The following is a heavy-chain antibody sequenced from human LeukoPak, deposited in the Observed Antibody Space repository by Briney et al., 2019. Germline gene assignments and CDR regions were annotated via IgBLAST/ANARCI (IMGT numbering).Heavy chain of an antibody. CDR3: AGGAFGGVIVNRFDY. J-gene: IGHJ4*02. CDR2: IIPIFGTA. V-gene: IGHV1-69*13. CDR1: GYTFTSYG. D-gene: IGHD3-16*02. Sequence: ASVKVSCKASGYTFTSYGISWVRQAPGQGLEWMGGIIPIFGTANYAQKFQGRVTITADESTSTAYMELSSLRSEDTAVYYGAGGAFGGVIVNRFDYWGQGTLVTVSS.